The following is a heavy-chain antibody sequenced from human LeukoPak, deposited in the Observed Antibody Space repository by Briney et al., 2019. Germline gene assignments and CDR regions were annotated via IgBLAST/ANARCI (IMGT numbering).Heavy chain of an antibody. D-gene: IGHD3-22*01. J-gene: IGHJ4*02. Sequence: PGGSLRLSCAASGFTFSSYWMSWVRQAPGKGLEWVANIKQDGSEKYYVDSVKGRFTISRDNAKNSLYLQMNSLRAEDTAVYYCARDLGDFYDSSGYFDYWGQGTLVTVSS. CDR1: GFTFSSYW. CDR2: IKQDGSEK. V-gene: IGHV3-7*01. CDR3: ARDLGDFYDSSGYFDY.